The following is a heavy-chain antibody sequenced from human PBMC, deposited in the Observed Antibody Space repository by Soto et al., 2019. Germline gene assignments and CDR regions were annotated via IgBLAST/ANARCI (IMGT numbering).Heavy chain of an antibody. CDR1: GGSISSYY. Sequence: PSETLSLTCTVSGGSISSYYWSWIRQPPGKGLEWIGYIYYSGSTNYNPSLKSRVTISVDTSKSQFSLKLSSVTAADTAVYYCARDPGYNYYYGMDVWGQGTTVTVSS. CDR2: IYYSGST. V-gene: IGHV4-59*01. CDR3: ARDPGYNYYYGMDV. J-gene: IGHJ6*02.